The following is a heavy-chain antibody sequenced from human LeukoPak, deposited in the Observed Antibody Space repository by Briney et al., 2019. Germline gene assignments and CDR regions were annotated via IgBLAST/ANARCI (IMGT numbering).Heavy chain of an antibody. Sequence: GSPRLSCAASGFTVSTNCMTWVRQAPGKGLEWVATVYSGGTTYYADSLMGRFTISRHNSRNTLSLQMNTLTAADTAVYYCSGGDTVMYYYFDLWGQGTLVTVAS. D-gene: IGHD5-18*01. CDR2: VYSGGTT. CDR1: GFTVSTNC. V-gene: IGHV3-53*01. CDR3: SGGDTVMYYYFDL. J-gene: IGHJ4*02.